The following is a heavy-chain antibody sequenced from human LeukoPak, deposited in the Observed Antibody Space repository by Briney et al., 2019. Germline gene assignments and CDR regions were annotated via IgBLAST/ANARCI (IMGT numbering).Heavy chain of an antibody. V-gene: IGHV4-34*01. CDR2: INHSGST. J-gene: IGHJ6*03. D-gene: IGHD1-26*01. CDR3: ARDGTHYYHYYMDV. Sequence: PSETLSLTCAVYGGSFSGYYWSWIRQPPGKGLEWIGEINHSGSTNYNPSLKSRVTISVDTSKNQFSLKLSSVTAADTAVYYCARDGTHYYHYYMDVWGKGTTVTVSS. CDR1: GGSFSGYY.